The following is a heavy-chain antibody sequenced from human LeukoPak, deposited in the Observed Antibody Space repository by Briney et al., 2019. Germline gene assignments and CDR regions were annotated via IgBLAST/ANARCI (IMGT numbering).Heavy chain of an antibody. V-gene: IGHV5-51*01. CDR1: GYSFTTFW. J-gene: IGHJ6*03. CDR2: IYPGDSDT. Sequence: GESLKISCKGSGYSFTTFWIGWVRQMPGKGLEWMGIIYPGDSDTRNSPSFQGQVTISADKSISTAYLQWSSLKASDTAIYYCARQRDSGYYSSVDYWGKGTTVTVSS. CDR3: ARQRDSGYYSSVDY. D-gene: IGHD6-19*01.